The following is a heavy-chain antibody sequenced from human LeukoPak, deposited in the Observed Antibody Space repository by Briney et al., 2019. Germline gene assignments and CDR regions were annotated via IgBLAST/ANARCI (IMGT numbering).Heavy chain of an antibody. CDR3: ARDAVAGGIFDY. V-gene: IGHV1-18*01. CDR1: GGTFSSYA. CDR2: ISAYNGNT. D-gene: IGHD6-19*01. J-gene: IGHJ4*02. Sequence: ASVKVSCKASGGTFSSYAISWVRQAPGQGLEWMGWISAYNGNTNYAQKLQGRVTMTTDTSTSTAYMELRSLRSDDTAVYYCARDAVAGGIFDYWGQGTLVTVSS.